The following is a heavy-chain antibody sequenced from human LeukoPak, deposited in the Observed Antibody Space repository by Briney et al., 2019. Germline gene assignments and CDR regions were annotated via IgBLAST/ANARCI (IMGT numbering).Heavy chain of an antibody. CDR2: INNDGSIT. CDR3: ARGWNTTPRSGFDI. CDR1: EFTISRYW. D-gene: IGHD1/OR15-1a*01. V-gene: IGHV3-74*01. J-gene: IGHJ3*02. Sequence: GGSLRLSCAASEFTISRYWMHWVRQAPGKGLVWVSNINNDGSITTYADSVKGRFTISRDNVKNTLFLQMNSLGAEDTALYYCARGWNTTPRSGFDIWGLGTMVTVSS.